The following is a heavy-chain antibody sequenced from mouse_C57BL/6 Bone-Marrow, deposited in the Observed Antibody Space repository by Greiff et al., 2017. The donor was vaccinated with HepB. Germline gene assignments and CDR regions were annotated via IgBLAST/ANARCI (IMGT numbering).Heavy chain of an antibody. D-gene: IGHD1-1*01. V-gene: IGHV5-15*01. J-gene: IGHJ3*01. CDR2: ISNLAYSI. CDR3: ASSYYYGSSPAWFAY. Sequence: EVQLMESGGGLVQPGGSLKLSCAASGFTFSDYGMAWVRQAPRKGPEWVAFISNLAYSIYYADTVTGRFTISRENAKNTLYLEMSSLRSEDTAMYYCASSYYYGSSPAWFAYWGQGTLVTVSA. CDR1: GFTFSDYG.